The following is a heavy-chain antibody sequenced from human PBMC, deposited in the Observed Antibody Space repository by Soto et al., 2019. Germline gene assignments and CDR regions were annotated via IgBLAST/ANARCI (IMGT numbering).Heavy chain of an antibody. CDR2: ISGSGGST. CDR3: AKELTVTQTYYYYGMDV. Sequence: EVQLLESGGGLVQPGGSLRLSCAASGFTFSSYAMSWVRQAPGKGLEWVSAISGSGGSTYYADSVKGRFTISRDNSKNALYLQMNSPRAEDTAVYYCAKELTVTQTYYYYGMDVWGQGTTVTVSS. D-gene: IGHD4-17*01. J-gene: IGHJ6*02. V-gene: IGHV3-23*01. CDR1: GFTFSSYA.